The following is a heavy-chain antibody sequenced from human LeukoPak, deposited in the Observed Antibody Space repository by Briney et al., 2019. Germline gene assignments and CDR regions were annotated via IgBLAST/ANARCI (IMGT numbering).Heavy chain of an antibody. V-gene: IGHV3-23*01. CDR2: ISGSGGST. D-gene: IGHD1-26*01. Sequence: GGSLRLSCAASGFTFNSYAMSWVRQAAGKGLEWDSSISGSGGSTYYADSVKGRFTISRDSSKNMLYLQMNTLRAEDTAVYYCARDLLYSGSYSWYFDLWGRGTPVTVSS. CDR1: GFTFNSYA. CDR3: ARDLLYSGSYSWYFDL. J-gene: IGHJ2*01.